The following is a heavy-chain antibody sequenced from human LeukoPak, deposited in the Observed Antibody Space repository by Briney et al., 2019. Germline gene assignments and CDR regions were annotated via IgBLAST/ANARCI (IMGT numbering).Heavy chain of an antibody. CDR1: GFTFSNYA. D-gene: IGHD4-23*01. CDR3: AKEGVVTALEYFQH. Sequence: GGSLRLSCAASGFTFSNYAMSWVRQAPGKGLEWVSAITGSGAVTYYADSVKGRFTISRDNSKNTLYLQMNSLRAEDTAVYYCAKEGVVTALEYFQHWGQGTLVTVSS. V-gene: IGHV3-23*01. J-gene: IGHJ1*01. CDR2: ITGSGAVT.